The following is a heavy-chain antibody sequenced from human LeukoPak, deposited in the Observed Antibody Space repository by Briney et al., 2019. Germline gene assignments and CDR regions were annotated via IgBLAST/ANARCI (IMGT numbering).Heavy chain of an antibody. V-gene: IGHV4-59*01. Sequence: SETLSLTCTVSGGSISNYYWSWIRQPPGKRLEWIGYIFSSGSTKYNPSLKSQVTISLDTSKDQFSLKLSSVTAADTAVYYCARGPAFDYWGQGTLVTVSS. CDR1: GGSISNYY. J-gene: IGHJ4*02. CDR3: ARGPAFDY. CDR2: IFSSGST.